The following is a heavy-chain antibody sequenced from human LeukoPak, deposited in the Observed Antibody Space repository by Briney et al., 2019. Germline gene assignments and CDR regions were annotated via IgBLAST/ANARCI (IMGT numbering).Heavy chain of an antibody. J-gene: IGHJ6*04. V-gene: IGHV4-59*01. CDR1: GGSISSYY. Sequence: PSETLSLTCTVSGGSISSYYWSWIRQPPGKGLEWIGYIYYSGSTNYNPSLKSRVTISVDTSKNQFSLKLSSVTAADTAVYYCARDRPHNVWGKGTTVTVSS. CDR2: IYYSGST. CDR3: ARDRPHNV.